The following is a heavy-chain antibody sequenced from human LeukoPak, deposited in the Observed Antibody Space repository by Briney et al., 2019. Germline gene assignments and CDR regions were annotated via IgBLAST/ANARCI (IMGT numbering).Heavy chain of an antibody. Sequence: PGGSLTLSCTLSGFTFSSYSMNWVRQAPGKGLEWFSSISNSSSYIYYVDSVKGRFTISRDNDKNSLYLQMNSLRAEDTAVYYCARGLPSGYWGQGTLVTVSS. CDR1: GFTFSSYS. V-gene: IGHV3-21*01. D-gene: IGHD3-16*01. J-gene: IGHJ4*02. CDR2: ISNSSSYI. CDR3: ARGLPSGY.